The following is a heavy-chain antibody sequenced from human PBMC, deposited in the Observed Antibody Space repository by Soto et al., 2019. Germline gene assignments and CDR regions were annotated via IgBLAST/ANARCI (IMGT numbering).Heavy chain of an antibody. Sequence: QVQLVQSGAEVKRPGASVKLSCKASGYTFTSSYIYWVRQAPGQGLEWMAIINPNGGSTNYAQKFQGRVTMTRDTSTTTVYMELSSLTSEDTAVYYCARSLMEGDYWGQGTLVTVSS. CDR2: INPNGGST. CDR3: ARSLMEGDY. D-gene: IGHD1-1*01. V-gene: IGHV1-46*03. J-gene: IGHJ4*02. CDR1: GYTFTSSY.